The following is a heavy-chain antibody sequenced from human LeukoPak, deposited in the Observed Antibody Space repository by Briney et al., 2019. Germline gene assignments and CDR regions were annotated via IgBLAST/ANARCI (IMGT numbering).Heavy chain of an antibody. V-gene: IGHV4-38-2*02. J-gene: IGHJ6*04. D-gene: IGHD4-17*01. CDR1: GYSISSGYY. CDR2: IYHSGST. CDR3: ARDPGGDNYYYYYYGMDV. Sequence: SETLSLTCAVSGYSISSGYYWGWTRQPPGKGLEWIGSIYHSGSTYYNPSLKSRVTISVDTSKNQFSLKLSSVTAADTAVYYCARDPGGDNYYYYYYGMDVWGKGTTVTVSS.